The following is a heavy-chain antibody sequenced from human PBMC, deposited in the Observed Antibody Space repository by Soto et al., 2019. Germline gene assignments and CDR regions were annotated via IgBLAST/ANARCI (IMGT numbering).Heavy chain of an antibody. CDR3: AKDSGGQWLVLALNYFDY. CDR2: ISYDGSNK. J-gene: IGHJ4*02. D-gene: IGHD6-19*01. V-gene: IGHV3-30*18. CDR1: GFTFSSYG. Sequence: GGSLRLSCAASGFTFSSYGMHWVRQAPGKGLEWVAVISYDGSNKYYADSVKGRFTISRDNSKNTLYLQMNSLRAEDTAVYYCAKDSGGQWLVLALNYFDYWGQGTLVTVSS.